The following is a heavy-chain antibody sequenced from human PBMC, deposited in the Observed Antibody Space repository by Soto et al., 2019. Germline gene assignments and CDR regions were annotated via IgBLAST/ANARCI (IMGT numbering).Heavy chain of an antibody. J-gene: IGHJ4*02. CDR1: GGSFSGYY. V-gene: IGHV4-34*01. D-gene: IGHD4-17*01. Sequence: QVQLQQWGAGLLKPSETLSLTCAVYGGSFSGYYWSWIRQPPGKGLEWIWEINHSGSTNYNPSLKSRVTISVDTSKNQFYLKLSSVTAADTAVYYCARDLATVTTSGEYYFDYWGQGTLVTVSS. CDR3: ARDLATVTTSGEYYFDY. CDR2: INHSGST.